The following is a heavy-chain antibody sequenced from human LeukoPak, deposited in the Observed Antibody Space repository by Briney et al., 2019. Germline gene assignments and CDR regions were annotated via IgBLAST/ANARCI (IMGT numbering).Heavy chain of an antibody. Sequence: GGSLRLSCAASGFTFSSYWMSWVRQAPGKGLEWVANIKQDGSEKYYVDSVKGRFTISRDNAKNSLYPQMNSLRAEDTAVYYCARDRKWLAMYYFDYWGQGTLVTVSS. CDR2: IKQDGSEK. CDR1: GFTFSSYW. J-gene: IGHJ4*02. CDR3: ARDRKWLAMYYFDY. D-gene: IGHD6-19*01. V-gene: IGHV3-7*01.